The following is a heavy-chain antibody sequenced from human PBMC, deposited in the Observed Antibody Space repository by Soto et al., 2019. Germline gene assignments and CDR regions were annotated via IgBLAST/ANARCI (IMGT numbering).Heavy chain of an antibody. J-gene: IGHJ4*02. CDR2: IYHSGRS. V-gene: IGHV4-30-4*01. Sequence: QLQESGPGLVKPSQTLSLTCTVSGDSISSGDNYWSWIRQPPGKGLEWIGYIYHSGRSYYKPSLKRRVTMSVDTSKNQFSLTLTSVTAADTAVYYCARGGGFDSWGRGTLVTVSS. CDR1: GDSISSGDNY. D-gene: IGHD3-16*01. CDR3: ARGGGFDS.